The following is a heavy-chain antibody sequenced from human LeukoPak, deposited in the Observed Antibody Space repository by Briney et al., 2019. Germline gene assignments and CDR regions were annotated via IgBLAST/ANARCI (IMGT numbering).Heavy chain of an antibody. CDR2: ISAYNGNT. Sequence: SVKVSCKASGYTFTSYGISWVRQAPGQGLEWMGWISAYNGNTNYAQKLQGRVTMTTDTSTSTAYMELRSLRSDDTAVYYCARVDRSSTSCYHYGMDVWGQGTTVTVSS. J-gene: IGHJ6*02. D-gene: IGHD2-2*01. CDR1: GYTFTSYG. V-gene: IGHV1-18*01. CDR3: ARVDRSSTSCYHYGMDV.